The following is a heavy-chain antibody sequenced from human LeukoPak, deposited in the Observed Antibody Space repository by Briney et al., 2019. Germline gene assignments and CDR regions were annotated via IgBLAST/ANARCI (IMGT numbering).Heavy chain of an antibody. Sequence: GASVKVSCKASGGGTFSNNAISWVRQAPGQGLEWMGWISAYNGNTYYAQKLQGRVTMTTDTSTSTSYMELRSLRSDDTAVYYCAREVGSGWYGLVDNGFDYWGQGTLVTVSS. J-gene: IGHJ4*02. CDR1: GGGTFSNNA. CDR2: ISAYNGNT. V-gene: IGHV1-18*01. CDR3: AREVGSGWYGLVDNGFDY. D-gene: IGHD6-19*01.